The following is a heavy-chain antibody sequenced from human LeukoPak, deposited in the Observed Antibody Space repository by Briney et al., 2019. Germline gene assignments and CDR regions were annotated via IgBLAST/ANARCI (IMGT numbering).Heavy chain of an antibody. D-gene: IGHD3-9*01. CDR2: IYYSGST. Sequence: SETLSLTCTVSGGSISSGGYYWSWIRQHPGKGLEWIGYIYYSGSTYYNPSLKSRVTISVDTSKNQFSLKLSSVTAADTAVYYCARVDLLTGSHKHQYYYYGMDVWGQGTTVTVSS. V-gene: IGHV4-31*03. CDR3: ARVDLLTGSHKHQYYYYGMDV. J-gene: IGHJ6*02. CDR1: GGSISSGGYY.